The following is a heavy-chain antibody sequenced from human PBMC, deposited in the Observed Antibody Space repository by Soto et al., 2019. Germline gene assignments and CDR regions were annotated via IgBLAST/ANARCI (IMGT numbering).Heavy chain of an antibody. D-gene: IGHD3-16*01. J-gene: IGHJ4*02. Sequence: QVQLVESGGGVVQPGTSLRLSCVGSGFTFRSYVIHWVRQAPGKGLEWVALTSYDGSNNFYGDSVKGRFTISRHNSRKTVELQMERPHFERQALYFRSGWGKTGGLDVWGQGTLVSVSS. CDR2: TSYDGSNN. V-gene: IGHV3-30*03. CDR1: GFTFRSYV. CDR3: SGWGKTGGLDV.